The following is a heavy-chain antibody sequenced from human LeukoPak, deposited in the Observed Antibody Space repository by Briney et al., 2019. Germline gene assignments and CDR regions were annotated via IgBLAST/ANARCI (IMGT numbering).Heavy chain of an antibody. D-gene: IGHD2-2*03. CDR1: GFTFSSYS. CDR3: ARDRGYCSSTSCYVRSGIDY. CDR2: ISSSSSYI. Sequence: PGGSLRLSCAASGFTFSSYSMNWVRQAPGKGLEWVSSISSSSSYIYYADSVKGRFTISRDNAKNSLYLQMNSLRAEDTAVYYCARDRGYCSSTSCYVRSGIDYWGQGTLVTDSS. J-gene: IGHJ4*02. V-gene: IGHV3-21*01.